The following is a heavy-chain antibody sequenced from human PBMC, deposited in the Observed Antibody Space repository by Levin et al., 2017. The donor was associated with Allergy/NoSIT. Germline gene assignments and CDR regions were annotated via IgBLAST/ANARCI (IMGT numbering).Heavy chain of an antibody. CDR3: ATRGSYSPFDY. D-gene: IGHD3-10*01. CDR1: GYTFSTYD. V-gene: IGHV1-8*01. Sequence: ASVKVSCKTSGYTFSTYDINWVRQATGQGLEWMGYLTPSTGHAGYAQRFQGRVTMTRDISMSTAYMELSSLGSEDTAVYYFATRGSYSPFDYWGQGTLVTVAS. J-gene: IGHJ4*02. CDR2: LTPSTGHA.